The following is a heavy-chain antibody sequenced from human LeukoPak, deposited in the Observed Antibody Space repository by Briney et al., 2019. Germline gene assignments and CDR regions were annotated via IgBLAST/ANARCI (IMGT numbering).Heavy chain of an antibody. CDR2: IYPGDSDT. V-gene: IGHV5-51*01. CDR3: ARQVTMVRGVTIPLHYFDY. Sequence: GESLKISCKGSGYSFTSYWIGWVRQMPGKGLEWMGIIYPGDSDTRYSPSFQGQVTISADKSISTAYLQWSSLKASDTAMYYCARQVTMVRGVTIPLHYFDYWGQGTLVTVSS. J-gene: IGHJ4*02. D-gene: IGHD3-10*01. CDR1: GYSFTSYW.